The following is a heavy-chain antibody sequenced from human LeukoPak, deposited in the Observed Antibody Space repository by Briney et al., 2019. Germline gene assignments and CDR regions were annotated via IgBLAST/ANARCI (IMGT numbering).Heavy chain of an antibody. Sequence: PSETLSLTCTVSGGSISSYYWSWIRQPPGKGLEWIGYIYYSGSTNYNPSLKSRVTIPIDTSKNQFSLKLSSVTAADTAVYYCARDAYDSSGYYSYWYFDLWGRGTLVTVSS. V-gene: IGHV4-59*01. D-gene: IGHD3-22*01. CDR2: IYYSGST. CDR1: GGSISSYY. J-gene: IGHJ2*01. CDR3: ARDAYDSSGYYSYWYFDL.